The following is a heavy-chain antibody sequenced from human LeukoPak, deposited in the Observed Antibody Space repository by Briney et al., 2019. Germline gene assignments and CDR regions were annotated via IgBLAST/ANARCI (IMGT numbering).Heavy chain of an antibody. CDR3: ANYIRNVHYYMDV. CDR1: GGPISRGGYH. Sequence: SQTLSLPRTVSGGPISRGGYHWRWVRQHPGKGLDWIGYIYYSGSTYYNPSRRSRVAMSIDTSKNQFSLKVYSVTAADTAVYYCANYIRNVHYYMDVWGKGTTVSVSS. D-gene: IGHD1-1*01. CDR2: IYYSGST. J-gene: IGHJ6*03. V-gene: IGHV4-31*03.